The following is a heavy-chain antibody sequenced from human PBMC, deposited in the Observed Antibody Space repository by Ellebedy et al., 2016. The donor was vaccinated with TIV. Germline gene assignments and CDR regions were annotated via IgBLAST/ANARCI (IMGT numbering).Heavy chain of an antibody. Sequence: ASVKVSCKASGYTFTSYGISWVRQAPGQGLEWMGWISAYNGNTTYAQKLQGRVTMTRDTSTSTVYMELRSLRSEDTAVYYCARALRFLEWLRNDAAMDVWGQGTTVTVSS. J-gene: IGHJ6*02. CDR3: ARALRFLEWLRNDAAMDV. V-gene: IGHV1-18*01. CDR1: GYTFTSYG. CDR2: ISAYNGNT. D-gene: IGHD3-3*01.